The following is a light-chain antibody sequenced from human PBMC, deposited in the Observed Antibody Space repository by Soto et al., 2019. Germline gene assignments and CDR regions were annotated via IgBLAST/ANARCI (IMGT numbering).Light chain of an antibody. J-gene: IGKJ1*01. CDR2: GAS. CDR3: QQYGSSPWT. CDR1: QSVSSSY. Sequence: EIVLTQSPGTLSLSPGERATLSCRASQSVSSSYLAWYQQKPGQAPRLLIYGASSRATGIPDRFSGSGCGTDFTPTISRLEPEDFAVYYCQQYGSSPWTFGHGTKVEIK. V-gene: IGKV3-20*01.